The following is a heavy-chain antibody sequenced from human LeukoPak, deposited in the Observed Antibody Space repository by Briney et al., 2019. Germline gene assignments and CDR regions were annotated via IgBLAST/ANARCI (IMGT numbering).Heavy chain of an antibody. Sequence: GGSLRLSCAASGFIFSYYGLHWVRQAPGKGLEWVALISHDGSNKNYADSVKGRFTISRDNSKNTLYLQMNSLRAEDTAVYYCARGAARGYDFIGAFDIWGQGTMVTVSS. J-gene: IGHJ3*02. V-gene: IGHV3-30*03. D-gene: IGHD3-3*01. CDR3: ARGAARGYDFIGAFDI. CDR1: GFIFSYYG. CDR2: ISHDGSNK.